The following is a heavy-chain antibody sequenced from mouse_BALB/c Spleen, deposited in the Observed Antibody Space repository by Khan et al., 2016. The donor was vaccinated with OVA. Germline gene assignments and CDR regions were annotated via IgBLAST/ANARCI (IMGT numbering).Heavy chain of an antibody. Sequence: QVQLQQSGPGLVAPSQSLSITCTVSGFSLTSYGVSWVRQPPGKGLEWLGVIWGDGSTNYHSAIISRLSISKDDNSKSQVFLKLNSLQTDDTATYYSATHYGNYGAWFAYWGQGTLVTVSA. CDR2: IWGDGST. J-gene: IGHJ3*01. D-gene: IGHD2-1*01. V-gene: IGHV2-3*01. CDR3: ATHYGNYGAWFAY. CDR1: GFSLTSYG.